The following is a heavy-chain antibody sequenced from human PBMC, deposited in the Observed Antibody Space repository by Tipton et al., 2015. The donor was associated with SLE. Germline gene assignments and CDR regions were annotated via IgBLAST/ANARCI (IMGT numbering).Heavy chain of an antibody. V-gene: IGHV3-23*01. CDR1: GFTFSGYA. CDR2: LSGSGGGP. D-gene: IGHD6-6*01. Sequence: GSLRLSCAASGFTFSGYAMSWVRQAPGKGLDWVSSLSGSGGGPYYADSVRGRFTISRDNSKNTLYLQMNSLRAEDTAVYYCAKFVAARPLDYFDYWGQGTLVTVSS. J-gene: IGHJ4*02. CDR3: AKFVAARPLDYFDY.